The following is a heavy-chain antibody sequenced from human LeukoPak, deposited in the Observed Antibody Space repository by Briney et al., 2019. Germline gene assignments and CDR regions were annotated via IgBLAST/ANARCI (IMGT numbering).Heavy chain of an antibody. CDR2: IYPSGGST. J-gene: IGHJ4*02. Sequence: ASVKVSCKASGYTFTRYQIHWVRQAPGQGPEWMGIIYPSGGSTNYAQKFQGRVSMTRDMSTSTVYMELSSLGSEDTAVYYCAKVRDSSHWGQGTLVTVSS. V-gene: IGHV1-46*01. CDR3: AKVRDSSH. D-gene: IGHD5-24*01. CDR1: GYTFTRYQ.